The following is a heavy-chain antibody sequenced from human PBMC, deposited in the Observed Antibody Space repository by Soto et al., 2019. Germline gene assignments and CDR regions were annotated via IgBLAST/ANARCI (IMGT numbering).Heavy chain of an antibody. CDR3: ARDPVGWDFFDY. CDR2: VTPSGGGT. CDR1: GYTFTNYY. V-gene: IGHV1-46*03. J-gene: IGHJ4*02. Sequence: QVQLVQSGAEVKKPGASVKVSCKASGYTFTNYYIHWVRQAPGQGLEWMGIVTPSGGGTKFAQQFQGRVTMTADTSTNTVFMALTSLTSEDTAVYYCARDPVGWDFFDYWGQGTQVAVSA. D-gene: IGHD6-19*01.